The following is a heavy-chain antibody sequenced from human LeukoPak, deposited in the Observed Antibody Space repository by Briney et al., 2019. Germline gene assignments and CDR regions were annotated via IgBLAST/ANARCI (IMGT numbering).Heavy chain of an antibody. Sequence: PSETLSLTCTVSSGSLSSYYWSWLRQPPGKGVEWIAYISYSGHTNSNASLKSRVTISVDTSKNQISLKLSSVTAADTAVYYCAMGDYLYYFDYWGQGTLVTVSS. D-gene: IGHD4-17*01. V-gene: IGHV4-59*12. J-gene: IGHJ4*02. CDR1: SGSLSSYY. CDR2: ISYSGHT. CDR3: AMGDYLYYFDY.